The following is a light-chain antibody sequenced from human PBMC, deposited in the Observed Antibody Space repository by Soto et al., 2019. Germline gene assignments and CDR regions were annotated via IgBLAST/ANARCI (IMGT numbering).Light chain of an antibody. V-gene: IGKV3-20*01. J-gene: IGKJ4*01. CDR1: QSVSSSN. CDR2: DAS. Sequence: GLTQSAGPLCVSPGEGATLSCRASQSVSSSNLSWYQQKRGQAPRVLIYDASSRATGIPDRFSGGGSGTDFTLTSSRLEPEDFVVYYWQQFSSYPLTFGGGTKVDI. CDR3: QQFSSYPLT.